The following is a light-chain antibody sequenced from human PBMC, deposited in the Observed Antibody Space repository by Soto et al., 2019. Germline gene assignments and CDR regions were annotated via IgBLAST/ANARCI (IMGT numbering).Light chain of an antibody. V-gene: IGLV1-40*01. CDR1: SSNIGAGFD. CDR2: ANT. Sequence: QSVLTQPPSVSGAPGQRVTISCTGSSSNIGAGFDVHWYQQLPGTAPRLLIYANTKRPSGVPDRFSGSRSGTSISLAISGLRAEDEADYFCQSYDISLSGYVFGTGTKVTV. J-gene: IGLJ1*01. CDR3: QSYDISLSGYV.